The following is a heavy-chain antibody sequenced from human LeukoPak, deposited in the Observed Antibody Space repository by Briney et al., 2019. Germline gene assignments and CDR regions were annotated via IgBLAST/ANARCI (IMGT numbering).Heavy chain of an antibody. J-gene: IGHJ4*02. CDR1: GFTFSNYG. CDR2: ISDSGGST. V-gene: IGHV3-23*01. Sequence: GGSLRLSCAASGFTFSNYGMNWVRQAPGKGLEWVSAISDSGGSTYYADSVKGRFTISRDNSKNTLYLQMNSLRAEDTAVYYCAKVKEIAAMITDWGQGTLVTVSS. D-gene: IGHD2-2*01. CDR3: AKVKEIAAMITD.